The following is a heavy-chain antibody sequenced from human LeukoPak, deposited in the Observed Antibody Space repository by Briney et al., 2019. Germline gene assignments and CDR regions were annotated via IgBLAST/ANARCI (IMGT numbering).Heavy chain of an antibody. J-gene: IGHJ4*02. CDR1: GGSISSSSYY. D-gene: IGHD4-17*01. CDR2: IYYSGST. CDR3: ATHPLRAIDY. Sequence: SETLSLTCTVSGGSISSSSYYWGWIRQPPGKGLEWIGSIYYSGSTYYNPSLKSRVTISVDTSKNQFSLKLSSVTAADTAVYYCATHPLRAIDYWGQGTLVTVSS. V-gene: IGHV4-39*01.